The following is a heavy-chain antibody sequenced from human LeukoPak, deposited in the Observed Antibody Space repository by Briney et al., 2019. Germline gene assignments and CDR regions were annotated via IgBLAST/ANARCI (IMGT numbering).Heavy chain of an antibody. J-gene: IGHJ4*02. Sequence: SETLSLTCTVSGYSISSGYYWGWIRQPPGKGLEWIGYIYYSGSTNYNPSLKSRVTISVDTSKNQFSLKLSSVTAADTAVYYCARDPNSGGGYDYWGQGTLVTVSS. D-gene: IGHD1-7*01. CDR1: GYSISSGYY. V-gene: IGHV4-61*01. CDR2: IYYSGST. CDR3: ARDPNSGGGYDY.